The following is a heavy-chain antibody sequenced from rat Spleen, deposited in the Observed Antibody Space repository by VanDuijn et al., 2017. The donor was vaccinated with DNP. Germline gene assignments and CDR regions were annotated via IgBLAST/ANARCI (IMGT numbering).Heavy chain of an antibody. D-gene: IGHD1-2*01. CDR3: AKPSSRSYAMDA. CDR1: GFTFSNYW. V-gene: IGHV5-58*01. J-gene: IGHJ2*01. Sequence: EVQLEETGGGLVQPGRSLKLSCVASGFTFSNYWMYWFRQAPGKGLEWIASIKTDGTSTSYPDSVKGRFTISRDNAENTVYLQMNSLRSEDKATYYCAKPSSRSYAMDAWGQGVMVTVSS. CDR2: IKTDGTST.